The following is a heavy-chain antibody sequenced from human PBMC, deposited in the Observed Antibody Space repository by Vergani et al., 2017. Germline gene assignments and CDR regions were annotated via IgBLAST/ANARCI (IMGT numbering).Heavy chain of an antibody. Sequence: QVQLVQSGAEVKQPGASVTLSCKASGYTFTSYYIHWVRQAPGQGLEWMGIINPGTGNTNYAQEFPGRVTMARDTSTTPVYMELSSLRSEDTAVYYCARDSPYYYGSGGEYYFDYWGQGTLVTVSS. V-gene: IGHV1-46*01. CDR3: ARDSPYYYGSGGEYYFDY. CDR2: INPGTGNT. J-gene: IGHJ4*02. CDR1: GYTFTSYY. D-gene: IGHD3-10*01.